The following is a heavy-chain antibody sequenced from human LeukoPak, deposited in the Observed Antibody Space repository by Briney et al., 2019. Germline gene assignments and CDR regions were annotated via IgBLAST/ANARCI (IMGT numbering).Heavy chain of an antibody. CDR1: GFTFSSYA. CDR2: ISYDGSNK. V-gene: IGHV3-30*04. J-gene: IGHJ6*02. CDR3: ARDRYDFWSGAPVSYYYYYGMDV. Sequence: GGSLRLSCAASGFTFSSYAMHWVRQAPGKGLEWVAVISYDGSNKYYADSVKGRFTISRDNSKNTLYLQMNSLRAEDTAVYYCARDRYDFWSGAPVSYYYYYGMDVWGQGTTVTVSS. D-gene: IGHD3-3*01.